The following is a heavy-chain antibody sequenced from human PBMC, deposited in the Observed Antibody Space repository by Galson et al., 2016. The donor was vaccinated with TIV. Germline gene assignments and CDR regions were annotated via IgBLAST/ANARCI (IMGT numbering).Heavy chain of an antibody. CDR3: AKDASSQVHDSGSFDS. CDR2: ISATGGST. Sequence: SLRLSCAASGFTFNSFAMSWVRQAPGKGLEWASSISATGGSTYYADSVKGRFTNSRHYSKNTVYLQMNSLRPDDTAIYYCAKDASSQVHDSGSFDSWGQGTLVTVSS. CDR1: GFTFNSFA. J-gene: IGHJ4*02. V-gene: IGHV3-23*01. D-gene: IGHD3-10*01.